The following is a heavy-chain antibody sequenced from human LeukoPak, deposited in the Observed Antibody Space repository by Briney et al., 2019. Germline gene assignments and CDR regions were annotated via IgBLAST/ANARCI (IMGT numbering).Heavy chain of an antibody. J-gene: IGHJ3*02. Sequence: PSQSLSLTCTVSGGSVGSGSYYWNWLRQPAGKVLEWIGYIYYSGTTNSTPPLKSRVTISVDTSKNQSSLKLSSVTAADTAVYYWARVDCSGGSCYAFDIWGQGTMVTVSS. CDR3: ARVDCSGGSCYAFDI. CDR2: IYYSGTT. CDR1: GGSVGSGSYY. V-gene: IGHV4-61*01. D-gene: IGHD2-15*01.